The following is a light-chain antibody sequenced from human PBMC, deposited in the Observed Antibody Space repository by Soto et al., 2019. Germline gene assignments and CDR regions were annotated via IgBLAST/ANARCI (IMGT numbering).Light chain of an antibody. CDR1: SSDVGGYSY. V-gene: IGLV2-14*03. CDR3: SSFSSTSTLV. J-gene: IGLJ2*01. Sequence: QSALTQPASVSGSPGQSITISCTGTSSDVGGYSYVCWYQQHPGKAPKLMIYDVTYRPSGVSNRFSASKSGNTASLTISGLQADAEAVYFCSSFSSTSTLVFGGGTKLTVL. CDR2: DVT.